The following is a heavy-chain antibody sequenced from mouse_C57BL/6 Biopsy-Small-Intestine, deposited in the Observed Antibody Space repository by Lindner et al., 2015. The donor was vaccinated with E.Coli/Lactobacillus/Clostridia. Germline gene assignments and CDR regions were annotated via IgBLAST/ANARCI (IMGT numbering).Heavy chain of an antibody. V-gene: IGHV8-12*01. Sequence: LQESGPVILQSSQTLSLTCSFSGFSLTTSGMGVSWICQPSGKGLEWLAHIYWGDDMRYNPSLKSRLTISRDSSRNQVFLKITSVGSADTATYYCARREDYYGSWFGNWGQGTLVTVSA. CDR1: GFSLTTSGMG. J-gene: IGHJ3*01. D-gene: IGHD1-1*01. CDR3: ARREDYYGSWFGN. CDR2: IYWGDDM.